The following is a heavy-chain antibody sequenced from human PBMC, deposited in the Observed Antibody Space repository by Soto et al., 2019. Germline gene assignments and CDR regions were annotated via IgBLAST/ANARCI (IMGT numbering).Heavy chain of an antibody. Sequence: QVQLVQSGAEVKKPGASVKVSCKASGYTFTCYGISWVRQAPGQGLEWMGWISAYNGNTNYAQKLQGRVTMTTDTSTSTAYMELRSLRSDDTAVYYCARVPDFITIFGVVIGGAFDIWGQGTMVTVSS. CDR1: GYTFTCYG. J-gene: IGHJ3*02. CDR3: ARVPDFITIFGVVIGGAFDI. D-gene: IGHD3-3*01. CDR2: ISAYNGNT. V-gene: IGHV1-18*01.